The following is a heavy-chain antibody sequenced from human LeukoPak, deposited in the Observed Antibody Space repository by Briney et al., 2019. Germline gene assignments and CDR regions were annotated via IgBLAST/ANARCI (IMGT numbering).Heavy chain of an antibody. D-gene: IGHD5-12*01. CDR3: ASGYDLIQH. V-gene: IGHV4-39*07. Sequence: SETLSLTCTVSGGSISSSSYYWSWIRQPPGKGLEWIGEINHSGSTNYNPSLKSRVTISVDTSKNQFSLKLSSVTAADTAVYYCASGYDLIQHWGQGTLVTVSS. CDR2: INHSGST. J-gene: IGHJ1*01. CDR1: GGSISSSSYY.